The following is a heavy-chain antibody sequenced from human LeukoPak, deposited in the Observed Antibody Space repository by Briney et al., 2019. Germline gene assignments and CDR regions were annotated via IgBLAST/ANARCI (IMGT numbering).Heavy chain of an antibody. CDR1: GYTFTGYY. J-gene: IGHJ5*02. D-gene: IGHD3-3*01. CDR2: INPNSGGT. CDR3: ARGRVTIFGVVTLRGEFDP. Sequence: ASVKVSFKSSGYTFTGYYMHWVRQAPGQGLEWMGWINPNSGGTNYAHTFQGRVTMTRDTSISTAYMELSRLRSDETAVYYCARGRVTIFGVVTLRGEFDPWGQGTLVTVSS. V-gene: IGHV1-2*02.